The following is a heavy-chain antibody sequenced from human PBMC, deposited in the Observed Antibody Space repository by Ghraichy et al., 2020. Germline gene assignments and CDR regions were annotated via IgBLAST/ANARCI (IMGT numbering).Heavy chain of an antibody. CDR2: ISSTSGTM. V-gene: IGHV3-48*04. Sequence: GVLRLSCAASGITFSSYSMNWVRQAPGERLEWISYISSTSGTMYYADSVKGRFTISRDNAKNSLYLQMNSLRVEDTAVYYCARYDTQIGWFDPWGQGTLVTVSS. CDR1: GITFSSYS. CDR3: ARYDTQIGWFDP. J-gene: IGHJ5*02. D-gene: IGHD3-22*01.